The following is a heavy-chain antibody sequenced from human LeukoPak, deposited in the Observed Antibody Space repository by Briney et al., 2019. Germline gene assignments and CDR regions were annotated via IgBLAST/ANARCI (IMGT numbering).Heavy chain of an antibody. V-gene: IGHV3-21*01. Sequence: GGSLRLSCAASGFTFSTYSMNWVRQALGKGLEWVSSISSSSSYIYYADSVKGRFTISRDNAKNSLYVQMNSLRAEDTAVYYCARGPDFWSGYFPYYLDYWGQGTLVTVSS. CDR1: GFTFSTYS. D-gene: IGHD3-3*01. CDR2: ISSSSSYI. CDR3: ARGPDFWSGYFPYYLDY. J-gene: IGHJ4*02.